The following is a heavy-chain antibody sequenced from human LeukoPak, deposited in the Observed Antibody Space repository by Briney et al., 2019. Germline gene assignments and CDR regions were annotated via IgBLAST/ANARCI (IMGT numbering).Heavy chain of an antibody. J-gene: IGHJ6*02. D-gene: IGHD3-10*01. V-gene: IGHV1-2*02. CDR2: INPNSGGT. CDR1: GYTFTGYY. Sequence: ASVKVSCKASGYTFTGYYMHWVRQAPGQGLEWMGWINPNSGGTNYAQKFQGRVTMTRDTSISTAYMELSRLRSDDTGVYYCARDRANYYGSGSYYPYYYGMDVWGQGTTITVSS. CDR3: ARDRANYYGSGSYYPYYYGMDV.